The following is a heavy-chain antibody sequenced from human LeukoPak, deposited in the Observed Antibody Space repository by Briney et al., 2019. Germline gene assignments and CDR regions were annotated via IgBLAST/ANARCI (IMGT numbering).Heavy chain of an antibody. J-gene: IGHJ4*02. CDR3: ARHQYYYDSSGYYARLHKPVTIDY. Sequence: PSETLSLTCTVSGGSISSSGYYWGWIRQPPGKGLEWIGSLYYSGRTYYNPSLKSRVTISVDTSKNQFSLKLSSVTAADTAVYYCARHQYYYDSSGYYARLHKPVTIDYWGQGTLVTVSS. V-gene: IGHV4-39*01. D-gene: IGHD3-22*01. CDR2: LYYSGRT. CDR1: GGSISSSGYY.